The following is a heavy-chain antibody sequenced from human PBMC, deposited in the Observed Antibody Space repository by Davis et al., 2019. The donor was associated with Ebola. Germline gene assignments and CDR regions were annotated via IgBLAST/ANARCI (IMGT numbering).Heavy chain of an antibody. D-gene: IGHD2-15*01. CDR1: GFNVSSNY. J-gene: IGHJ4*02. Sequence: GESLKISCAASGFNVSSNYMSWVRQAPGKGLEWVSVIYNSGTTYYADSVKGRFTISRDNSKNTVYLQMNSLRAEDTAIYYCTTRLVNHFDHWGQGILVTVSS. CDR2: IYNSGTT. CDR3: TTRLVNHFDH. V-gene: IGHV3-53*01.